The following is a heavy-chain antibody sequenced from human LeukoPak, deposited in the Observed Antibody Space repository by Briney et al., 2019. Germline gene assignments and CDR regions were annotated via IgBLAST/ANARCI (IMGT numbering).Heavy chain of an antibody. Sequence: SETLSLTCTVSGGSISSYYWSWIRQPPGKGLEWIGYIYYSGSTNYNPSLKNRVTISVDTSKNQFSLKLSSVTAADTAVYYCARDGRDGYNRFDYWGQGTLVTVSS. J-gene: IGHJ4*02. V-gene: IGHV4-59*01. CDR1: GGSISSYY. D-gene: IGHD5-24*01. CDR3: ARDGRDGYNRFDY. CDR2: IYYSGST.